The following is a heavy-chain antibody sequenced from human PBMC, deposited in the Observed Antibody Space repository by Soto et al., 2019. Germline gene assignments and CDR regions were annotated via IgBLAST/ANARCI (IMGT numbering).Heavy chain of an antibody. CDR3: AGGGSNDWQVAFDI. CDR2: INHGGSK. J-gene: IGHJ3*02. D-gene: IGHD3-9*01. Sequence: QLQQWGAGLLKPSETLSLTCVVSGGSFSTYYYNWIRQSPGKGREWIGEINHGGSKNCSPSLKCRVTMSLDTSKTQFSLKRTSVTAADTAVYYCAGGGSNDWQVAFDIWGQGTMVTVSS. V-gene: IGHV4-34*01. CDR1: GGSFSTYY.